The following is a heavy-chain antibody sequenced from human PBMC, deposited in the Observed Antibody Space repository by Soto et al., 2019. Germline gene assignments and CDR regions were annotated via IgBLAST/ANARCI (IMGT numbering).Heavy chain of an antibody. J-gene: IGHJ4*02. Sequence: GGSLRLSCAASGFTFSSYAMSWVRQAPGKGLEWVSAISGSGGSTYYADSVKGRFTISRDNSKNTLYLQMNSLRAEDTAVYYCAKSLVVPAAIWVENWFDYWGQGTLVTVSS. CDR3: AKSLVVPAAIWVENWFDY. D-gene: IGHD2-2*01. CDR1: GFTFSSYA. V-gene: IGHV3-23*01. CDR2: ISGSGGST.